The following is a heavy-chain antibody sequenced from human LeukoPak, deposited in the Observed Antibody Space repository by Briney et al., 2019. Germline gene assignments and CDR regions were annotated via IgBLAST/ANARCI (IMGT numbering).Heavy chain of an antibody. CDR3: ARVGGYGYGSGAFDI. V-gene: IGHV4-31*03. D-gene: IGHD5-18*01. CDR2: IYYSGST. Sequence: PSETLSLTCTVSGGSISSGGYYWSWIRQHPGRGLEWIGYIYYSGSTYYNPSLKSRVTISVDTSKNQFSLKLSSVTAADTAVYYCARVGGYGYGSGAFDIWGQGTMVTVSS. J-gene: IGHJ3*02. CDR1: GGSISSGGYY.